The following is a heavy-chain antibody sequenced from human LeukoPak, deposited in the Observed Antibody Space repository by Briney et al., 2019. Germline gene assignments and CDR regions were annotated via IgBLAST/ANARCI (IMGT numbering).Heavy chain of an antibody. CDR2: ISSSGSTI. Sequence: GGSLRLSCAASGFTFSDYYMSWIRQAPGKGLEWVSYISSSGSTIYYADSVKGRFTISRDNAKNSLFLQMNSLRAEDTAVYCCAREKLRFLEWSPNTDYWGQGTLVTVSS. J-gene: IGHJ4*02. V-gene: IGHV3-11*01. CDR1: GFTFSDYY. CDR3: AREKLRFLEWSPNTDY. D-gene: IGHD3-3*01.